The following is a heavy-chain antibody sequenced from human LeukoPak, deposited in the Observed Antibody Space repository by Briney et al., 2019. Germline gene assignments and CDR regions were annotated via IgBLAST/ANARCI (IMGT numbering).Heavy chain of an antibody. J-gene: IGHJ4*02. Sequence: GGSLRLSCAASGFTFSSYGMHWVRQAPGKGLEWVAVIWYDGSNKYYADSVKGRFTISRDNSKNTLYLQMNSLRAEDTAVYYCASGRSLWFGELGGEYFDYWGQGTLVTVSS. V-gene: IGHV3-33*01. CDR3: ASGRSLWFGELGGEYFDY. D-gene: IGHD3-10*01. CDR1: GFTFSSYG. CDR2: IWYDGSNK.